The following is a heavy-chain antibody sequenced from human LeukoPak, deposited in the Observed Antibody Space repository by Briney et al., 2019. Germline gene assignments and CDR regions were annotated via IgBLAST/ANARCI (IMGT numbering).Heavy chain of an antibody. CDR3: ARLAVAGYDFDY. J-gene: IGHJ4*02. V-gene: IGHV1-18*01. CDR2: ISAYNGNT. Sequence: ASVKVSCKASGDTFTSYGISWVRRAPGQGLEWMGWISAYNGNTNYAQKLQGRVTMTTDTSTSTAYMELRSLRSDDTAVYYCARLAVAGYDFDYWGQGTLVTVSS. D-gene: IGHD6-19*01. CDR1: GDTFTSYG.